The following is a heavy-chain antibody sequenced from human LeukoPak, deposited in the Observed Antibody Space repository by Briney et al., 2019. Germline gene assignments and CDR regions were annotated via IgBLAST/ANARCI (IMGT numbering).Heavy chain of an antibody. CDR1: GFTFSSYS. J-gene: IGHJ4*02. CDR3: VRDAASPDY. D-gene: IGHD6-25*01. V-gene: IGHV3-21*01. CDR2: IGSTSNYI. Sequence: RSGGSLRLSCAASGFTFSSYSMNWVRQAPGKGLEWVSSIGSTSNYIYYSDSVKGRFTISRDNANNPLFLQMNSLRVEDTALYYCVRDAASPDYWGQGTLVTVSS.